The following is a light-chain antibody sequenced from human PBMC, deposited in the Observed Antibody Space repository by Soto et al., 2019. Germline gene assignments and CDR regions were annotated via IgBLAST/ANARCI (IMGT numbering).Light chain of an antibody. CDR1: STDVGGYNY. J-gene: IGLJ1*01. CDR3: SSYTINRTYV. CDR2: EVS. Sequence: VLTQPAALAVSPGQSITISCTGTSTDVGGYNYVSWYQQNPGKAPKLMIYEVSNRPSGVSTRFSGSKSGNMATLTPSALPAEDEADYYCSSYTINRTYVFGTGTKV. V-gene: IGLV2-14*01.